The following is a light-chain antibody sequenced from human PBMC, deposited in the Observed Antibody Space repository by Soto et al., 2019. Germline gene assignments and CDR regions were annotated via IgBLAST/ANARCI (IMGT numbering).Light chain of an antibody. Sequence: QSALTQPASVSGSPGQSITISCSGTSSDIGSYNHVAWYQQFPGKSPKLMTYAVSDRPSGVSDRFSASKSGNTASLTISGLQAEDEADYYCCSHAGRGSVLFGGGTKVTV. CDR1: SSDIGSYNH. CDR2: AVS. CDR3: CSHAGRGSVL. J-gene: IGLJ2*01. V-gene: IGLV2-23*02.